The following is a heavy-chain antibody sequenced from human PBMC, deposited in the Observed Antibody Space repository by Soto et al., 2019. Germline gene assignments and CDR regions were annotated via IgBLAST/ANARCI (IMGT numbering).Heavy chain of an antibody. CDR3: GALGTAGGLDV. V-gene: IGHV3-33*05. J-gene: IGHJ4*02. Sequence: QVQLVESGGGVVQPGTSLRLSCVGSGFTFRSYVIHWVRQAPGKGLEWVALTSYDGSNNFYGDSVKGRFTISRDNSRNKVELPMDRLRLQDTALDFWGALGTAGGLDVWGQGTLVSVSS. D-gene: IGHD2-21*02. CDR2: TSYDGSNN. CDR1: GFTFRSYV.